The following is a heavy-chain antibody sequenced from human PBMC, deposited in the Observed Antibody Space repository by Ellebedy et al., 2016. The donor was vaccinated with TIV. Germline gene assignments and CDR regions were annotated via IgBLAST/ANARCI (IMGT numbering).Heavy chain of an antibody. D-gene: IGHD6-13*01. J-gene: IGHJ6*02. CDR1: GFTFSSYA. Sequence: GESLKISCAASGFTFSSYAMSWVRQAPGKGLEWVSAISGSASITYYADSVKGRFTISRDNSKNTLYLQMNSLRAEDTAVYYCAKDPRGMGIEDVWGQGTTVTVSS. V-gene: IGHV3-23*01. CDR2: ISGSASIT. CDR3: AKDPRGMGIEDV.